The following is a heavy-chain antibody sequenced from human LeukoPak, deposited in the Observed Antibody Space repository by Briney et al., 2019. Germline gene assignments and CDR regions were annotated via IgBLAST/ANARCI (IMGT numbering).Heavy chain of an antibody. Sequence: SETLSLTCTVSGGSISSGGYYWSWIRQHPGKGLEWIGYIYYSGSTYYNPSLKSRVTISVDTSKNQFSLKLSSVTAADTAVYYCARANNGSFDYWGQGTLVTVSS. J-gene: IGHJ4*02. CDR2: IYYSGST. V-gene: IGHV4-31*03. CDR1: GGSISSGGYY. D-gene: IGHD4/OR15-4a*01. CDR3: ARANNGSFDY.